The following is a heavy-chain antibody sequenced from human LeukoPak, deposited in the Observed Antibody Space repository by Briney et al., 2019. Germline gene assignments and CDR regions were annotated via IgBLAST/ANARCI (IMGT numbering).Heavy chain of an antibody. CDR3: ARDRFTIFGVVITYYFDY. J-gene: IGHJ4*02. CDR1: GFTFSSYA. CDR2: ISYDGSNK. V-gene: IGHV3-30*01. Sequence: GGSLRLSCAASGFTFSSYAMHWVRQAPGKGLEWVAVISYDGSNKYYADSVKGRFTISRDNSKNTLYLQMNSLRAEDTAVCYCARDRFTIFGVVITYYFDYWGQGTLVTVSS. D-gene: IGHD3-3*01.